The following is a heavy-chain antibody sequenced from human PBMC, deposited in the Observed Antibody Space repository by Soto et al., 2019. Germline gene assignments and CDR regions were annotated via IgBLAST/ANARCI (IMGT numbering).Heavy chain of an antibody. CDR3: ARVLYYGSGSYAPYGMEV. D-gene: IGHD3-10*01. J-gene: IGHJ6*02. CDR2: VSPPFRTS. V-gene: IGHV1-69*01. Sequence: QVQLVQSGAEVKKPGSSVKVSCKTSGVSFNNNGIGWVRQAPGHGLEWMGGVSPPFRTSNYARKFQGRISITADASTGTVNMVLSSLTSEDTAQYYCARVLYYGSGSYAPYGMEVWGQGTTVTVSS. CDR1: GVSFNNNG.